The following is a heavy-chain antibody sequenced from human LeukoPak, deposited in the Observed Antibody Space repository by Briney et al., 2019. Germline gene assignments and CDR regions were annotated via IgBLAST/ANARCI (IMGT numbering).Heavy chain of an antibody. Sequence: GGSLRLSRAASGFTVRSSYMSWVRQAPGKGLEWVSIIYSDGSTYYADSVKGRFTISRDNSKNTLSLQMNSLRAEDTAVYYCARGRSGFFYAFDIWGHGTMVTVSS. J-gene: IGHJ3*02. CDR2: IYSDGST. D-gene: IGHD5-12*01. CDR1: GFTVRSSY. V-gene: IGHV3-53*01. CDR3: ARGRSGFFYAFDI.